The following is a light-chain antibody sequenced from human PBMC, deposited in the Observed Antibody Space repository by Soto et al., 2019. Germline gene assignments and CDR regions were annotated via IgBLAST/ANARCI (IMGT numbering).Light chain of an antibody. CDR2: RNN. CDR1: SSNIGSNY. V-gene: IGLV1-47*01. J-gene: IGLJ2*01. CDR3: AAWDDSLSGHVV. Sequence: QSVLTQPPSASGTPGQRVTISCSGSSSNIGSNYVYWYQQLPGTAPKLLIYRNNQRPSGVPDRFSGSKSGTSASLALSGLQSEDEADYYCAAWDDSLSGHVVFGGGTKLTVL.